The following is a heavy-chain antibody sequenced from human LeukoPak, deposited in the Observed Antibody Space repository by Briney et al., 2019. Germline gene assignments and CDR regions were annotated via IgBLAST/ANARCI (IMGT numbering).Heavy chain of an antibody. D-gene: IGHD3-10*01. CDR1: GYTFTSYA. V-gene: IGHV1-3*01. CDR2: INAGNDNT. Sequence: GASVKVSCKAPGYTFTSYAMHWVRQAPGQRLEWMGWINAGNDNTKYSQKFQGRVTITRDTSASTAYMELSSLRSEDTAVYYCARYYGSGSYDCWGQGTLVTVSS. J-gene: IGHJ4*02. CDR3: ARYYGSGSYDC.